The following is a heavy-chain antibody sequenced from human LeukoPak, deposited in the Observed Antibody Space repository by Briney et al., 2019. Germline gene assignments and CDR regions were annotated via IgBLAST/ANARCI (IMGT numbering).Heavy chain of an antibody. J-gene: IGHJ4*02. CDR3: ATTESKDY. CDR1: GYTFTSYG. Sequence: ASVKVSCKASGYTFTSYGISWVRQAPGQGLEWMGGFDPEDGETIYAQKFQGRVTMTEDTSTDTAYMELSSLRSEDTAVYYCATTESKDYWGQGTLVTVSS. V-gene: IGHV1-24*01. CDR2: FDPEDGET.